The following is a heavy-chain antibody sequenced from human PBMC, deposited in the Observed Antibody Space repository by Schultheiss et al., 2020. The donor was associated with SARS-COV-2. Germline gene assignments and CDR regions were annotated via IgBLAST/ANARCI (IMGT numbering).Heavy chain of an antibody. D-gene: IGHD3-22*01. Sequence: SETLSLTCTVSGGSISSYYWSWIRQPPGKGLEWIGEINHSGSTNYNPSLKSRVTISVDTSKNQFSLKLSSVTAADTAVYYCARGADYYDSSGYYPVYGYWGQGTLVTVSS. CDR3: ARGADYYDSSGYYPVYGY. J-gene: IGHJ4*02. V-gene: IGHV4-34*01. CDR2: INHSGST. CDR1: GGSISSYY.